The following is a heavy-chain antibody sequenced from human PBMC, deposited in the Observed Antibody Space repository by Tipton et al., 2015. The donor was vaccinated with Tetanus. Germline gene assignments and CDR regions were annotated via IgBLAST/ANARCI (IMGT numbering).Heavy chain of an antibody. Sequence: TLSLTCSVSGGSVNRGSYYWSWVRQPPGKGPEWVGYLLYGANTKYNPSLKSRVTISGDPSKNQFSLRLTSVSAADTAVYYCARGALFDYYYYMDVWGKGTTVIVSS. V-gene: IGHV4-61*01. CDR3: ARGALFDYYYYMDV. CDR2: LLYGANT. CDR1: GGSVNRGSYY. J-gene: IGHJ6*03.